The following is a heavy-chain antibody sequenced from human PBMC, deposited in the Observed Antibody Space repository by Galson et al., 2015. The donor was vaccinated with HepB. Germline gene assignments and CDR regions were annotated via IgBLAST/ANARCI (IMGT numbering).Heavy chain of an antibody. CDR3: TRRSEYQLPDFDY. D-gene: IGHD2-2*01. CDR2: IRSKANSYAT. Sequence: SLRLSCAASGFTFSGSAMHWVRQASGKGLEWVGRIRSKANSYATAYAASVKGRFTISRDDSKNTAYLQMNSLKTEDTAVYYCTRRSEYQLPDFDYWGQGTLVTVSS. CDR1: GFTFSGSA. V-gene: IGHV3-73*01. J-gene: IGHJ4*02.